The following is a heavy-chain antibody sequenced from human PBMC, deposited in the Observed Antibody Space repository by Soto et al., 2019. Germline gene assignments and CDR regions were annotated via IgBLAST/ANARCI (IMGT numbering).Heavy chain of an antibody. CDR1: GYSFTSYW. D-gene: IGHD1-1*01. CDR3: ALHRTRLSSQPDY. J-gene: IGHJ4*02. V-gene: IGHV5-10-1*01. CDR2: IDPSDSYT. Sequence: PGESLKISCKGSGYSFTSYWISWVRQMPGKGLEWMGRIDPSDSYTNYSPSFQGHVTISADKSISTAYLQWSSLKASDTAMYYCALHRTRLSSQPDYWGQGALVTVSS.